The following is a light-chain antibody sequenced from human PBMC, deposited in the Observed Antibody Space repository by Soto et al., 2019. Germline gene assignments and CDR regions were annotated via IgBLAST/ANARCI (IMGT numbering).Light chain of an antibody. V-gene: IGKV3-15*01. CDR1: QSVSTK. CDR3: QQHGQWWT. J-gene: IGKJ1*01. Sequence: EMVMTQSPATLSVSLGERATLSCRASQSVSTKLVWYQQKPGQAPRLLIYGASTRATGIPARFSGSGAGTEFTLTISSMQSDEFAVYACQQHGQWWTCGQGTKVEI. CDR2: GAS.